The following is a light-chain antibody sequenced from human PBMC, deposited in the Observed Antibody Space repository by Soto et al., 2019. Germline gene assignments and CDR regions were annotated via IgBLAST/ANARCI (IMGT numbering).Light chain of an antibody. J-gene: IGKJ2*01. V-gene: IGKV1-39*01. CDR3: QQSYRTPRT. Sequence: DIQMTQSPSSLSASVGDRVTIICRASQSISNYLNWYQQKPGKAPKLLIYAASTLQSGIPLRFSGSGSGTDFTLTISSLQPDDFATYYCQQSYRTPRTFGRGTKLEIK. CDR1: QSISNY. CDR2: AAS.